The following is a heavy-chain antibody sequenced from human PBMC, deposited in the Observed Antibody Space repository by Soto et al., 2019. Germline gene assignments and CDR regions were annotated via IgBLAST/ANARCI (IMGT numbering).Heavy chain of an antibody. Sequence: GASVKVSCKASGGTFSSYAISWMRQAPGQGLEWMGGIIPIFGTANYAQKFQGRVTITADESTSTAYMELSSLRSEDTAVYYCARRRDTAMVPKNYYYYGMDVWGQGTTVTVSS. CDR1: GGTFSSYA. V-gene: IGHV1-69*13. CDR2: IIPIFGTA. CDR3: ARRRDTAMVPKNYYYYGMDV. J-gene: IGHJ6*02. D-gene: IGHD5-18*01.